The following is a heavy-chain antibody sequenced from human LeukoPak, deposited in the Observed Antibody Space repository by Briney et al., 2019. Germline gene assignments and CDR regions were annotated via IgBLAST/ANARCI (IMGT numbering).Heavy chain of an antibody. Sequence: SETLSLICTVSGGSISSSSYYWGWIRQPPGKGLEWIGSIYYSGSTYYNPSLKSRVTISVDTSKNQFSLKLSSVTAADTAVYYCARDRDGYNFFDYWGQGTLVTVSS. J-gene: IGHJ4*02. D-gene: IGHD5-24*01. CDR1: GGSISSSSYY. CDR3: ARDRDGYNFFDY. CDR2: IYYSGST. V-gene: IGHV4-39*02.